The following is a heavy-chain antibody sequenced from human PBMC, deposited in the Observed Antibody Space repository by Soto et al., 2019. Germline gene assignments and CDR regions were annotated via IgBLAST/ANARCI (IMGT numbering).Heavy chain of an antibody. D-gene: IGHD2-15*01. J-gene: IGHJ4*02. CDR1: GGTFSSYA. V-gene: IGHV1-69*13. Sequence: SVKVSCKASGGTFSSYAISWVRQAPGQGLEWMGGIIPIFGTANYAQKFQGRVTITADESTSTAYMELSSLRSEDTAVYYCARAGGRYTGLYYWGQGTLVTVSS. CDR3: ARAGGRYTGLYY. CDR2: IIPIFGTA.